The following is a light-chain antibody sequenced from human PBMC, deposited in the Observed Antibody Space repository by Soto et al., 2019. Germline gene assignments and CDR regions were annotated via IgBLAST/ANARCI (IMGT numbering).Light chain of an antibody. J-gene: IGKJ1*01. CDR1: QSISSN. CDR3: QQYNNWPPWT. V-gene: IGKV3-15*01. CDR2: RAS. Sequence: EIVMTQSPATLSVSPGERATLSCRASQSISSNLAWYQHKPGQAPRVLIYRASTRATGIPPRFSGSGSGTEVTLTISNLQSEDFAVYYCQQYNNWPPWTLGQGTKVEIK.